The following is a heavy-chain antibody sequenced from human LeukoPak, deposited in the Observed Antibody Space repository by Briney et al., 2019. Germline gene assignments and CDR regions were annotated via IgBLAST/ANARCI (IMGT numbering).Heavy chain of an antibody. Sequence: PSETLSLTCAVYGGSFSGYYWSWIRQPPGKGLEWIGEINHSGSTNYNTSLKSRFTISVDTSKNQFSLKLSSVTAADTAVYYCARGPWLGFSRHYFDYWGQGTLVTVSS. CDR2: INHSGST. CDR1: GGSFSGYY. CDR3: ARGPWLGFSRHYFDY. D-gene: IGHD2/OR15-2a*01. V-gene: IGHV4-34*01. J-gene: IGHJ4*02.